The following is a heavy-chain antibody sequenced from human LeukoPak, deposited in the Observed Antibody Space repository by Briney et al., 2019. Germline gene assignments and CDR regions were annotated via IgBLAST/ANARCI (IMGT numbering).Heavy chain of an antibody. Sequence: GSVRVSCTASGYTFTSNAISWVRQAPGQGLEWMAWICGSNGNTKYAQKLQGRVTITTATYTITLYMDLRSLRADDTAYYSCPREEGNWGDAFDMWREGTLVTVP. CDR3: PREEGNWGDAFDM. CDR1: GYTFTSNA. J-gene: IGHJ3*02. D-gene: IGHD7-27*01. V-gene: IGHV1-18*04. CDR2: ICGSNGNT.